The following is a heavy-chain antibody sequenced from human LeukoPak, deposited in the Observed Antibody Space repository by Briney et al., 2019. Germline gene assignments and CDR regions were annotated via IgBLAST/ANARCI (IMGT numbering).Heavy chain of an antibody. J-gene: IGHJ4*02. CDR3: GIEEASMVRGLN. CDR1: GGSFSGYY. Sequence: SETLSLTCADYGGSFSGYYWSWIRQPPGKGLEWIGEINHSGSTNYNPSLKSRVTISVDTSKNQFSLKLSSVTAADTAVYYCGIEEASMVRGLNWGQGTLVTVSS. CDR2: INHSGST. V-gene: IGHV4-34*01. D-gene: IGHD3-10*01.